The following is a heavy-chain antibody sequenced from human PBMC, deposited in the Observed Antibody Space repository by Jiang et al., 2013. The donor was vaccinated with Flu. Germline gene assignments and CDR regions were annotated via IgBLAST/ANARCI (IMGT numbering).Heavy chain of an antibody. CDR3: ARMDYGSGTNFYYYGMDV. CDR2: VYYTGIT. CDR1: GGSINSGDYY. D-gene: IGHD3-10*01. V-gene: IGHV4-30-4*01. J-gene: IGHJ6*02. Sequence: LVKPSQTLSLTCTVSGGSINSGDYYWSWIRQPQGRAWSGLAYVYYTGITYYNPSLMSRISISVDTSKNHFSLKMNSVIAADTAVYYCARMDYGSGTNFYYYGMDVWGQGTTVTVSS.